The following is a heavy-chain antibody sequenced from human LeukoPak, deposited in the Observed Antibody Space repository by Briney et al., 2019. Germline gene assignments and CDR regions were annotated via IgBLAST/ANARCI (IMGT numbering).Heavy chain of an antibody. CDR2: ISGSGGST. J-gene: IGHJ6*02. D-gene: IGHD3-10*01. CDR3: TKGTMIRGVSYHYYGMDV. V-gene: IGHV3-23*01. Sequence: GGSLRLSCVASGFTFSSYAMSWVRQAPGKGLEWVSGISGSGGSTYYADSVKGRFTISRDNTKNTLYLQMNSLRAEDTAVYYCTKGTMIRGVSYHYYGMDVWGQGTRSPSP. CDR1: GFTFSSYA.